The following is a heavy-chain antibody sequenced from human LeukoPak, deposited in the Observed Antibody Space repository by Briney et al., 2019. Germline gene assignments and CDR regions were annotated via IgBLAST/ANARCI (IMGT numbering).Heavy chain of an antibody. CDR3: ARGGYYYLDV. V-gene: IGHV4-59*01. Sequence: SSETLSLTCTLSGGSISLYYWSWHRQPPGKGLEWIAYIFHSGTTKYNPSLKSRVAISLDTPKSQFSLKLHSVTAADTAVYYCARGGYYYLDVWGRGTTVTVSS. CDR2: IFHSGTT. CDR1: GGSISLYY. J-gene: IGHJ6*03.